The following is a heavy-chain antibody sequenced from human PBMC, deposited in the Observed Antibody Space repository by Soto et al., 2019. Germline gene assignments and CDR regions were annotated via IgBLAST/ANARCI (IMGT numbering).Heavy chain of an antibody. Sequence: QVQLVQSGAEVRKPGSSVKVSCKASGGTFSRHAISWVRQAPGKGLEWMGGIIPIFGTANHAQKFQGRVTISTDESTSTVYMELSSLRSEDTAMYYGARGWGYDSNDYYYAYWGQGTLVIVSS. V-gene: IGHV1-69*01. D-gene: IGHD3-22*01. CDR2: IIPIFGTA. CDR1: GGTFSRHA. J-gene: IGHJ4*02. CDR3: ARGWGYDSNDYYYAY.